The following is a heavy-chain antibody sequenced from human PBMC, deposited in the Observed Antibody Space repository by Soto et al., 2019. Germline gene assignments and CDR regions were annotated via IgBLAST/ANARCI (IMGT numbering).Heavy chain of an antibody. CDR2: IKEDGSEK. CDR1: GFTFSSYW. Sequence: GGSLRLSCAASGFTFSSYWMSWVRQAPGKGLEWVANIKEDGSEKYYVDSVKGRFTISRDNAKNSLYLQMNSLRAEDTAVYYCARFGIIVATIGYYYYVMDVCGQGTTVTGS. V-gene: IGHV3-7*05. D-gene: IGHD5-12*01. CDR3: ARFGIIVATIGYYYYVMDV. J-gene: IGHJ6*02.